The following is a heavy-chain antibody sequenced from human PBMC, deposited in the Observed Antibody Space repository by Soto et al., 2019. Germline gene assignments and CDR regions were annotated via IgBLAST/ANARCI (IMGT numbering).Heavy chain of an antibody. J-gene: IGHJ5*02. D-gene: IGHD3-3*01. Sequence: GESLKISCQGSGYSFTSYWIGWVRQMPGKGLEWMGIIYPGDSDTRYSPSFQGQVTISADKSISTAYLQWSSLKASDTAMYYCARPLYYDFWSGYPNWFDPWGQGTLVTVSS. CDR3: ARPLYYDFWSGYPNWFDP. CDR1: GYSFTSYW. V-gene: IGHV5-51*01. CDR2: IYPGDSDT.